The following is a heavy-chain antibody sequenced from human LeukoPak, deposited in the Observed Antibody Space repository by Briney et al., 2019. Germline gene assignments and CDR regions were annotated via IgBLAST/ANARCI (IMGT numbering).Heavy chain of an antibody. CDR2: IIPILGIA. J-gene: IGHJ4*02. D-gene: IGHD4-23*01. Sequence: ASVKVSCKASGGTFSSYTISWVRQAPGQGLERMGRIIPILGIANYAQKFQGRVTITADKSTSTAYMELSSLRSEDTAVYYCARDSRGVTTVVPFDYWGQGTLVTVSS. V-gene: IGHV1-69*02. CDR1: GGTFSSYT. CDR3: ARDSRGVTTVVPFDY.